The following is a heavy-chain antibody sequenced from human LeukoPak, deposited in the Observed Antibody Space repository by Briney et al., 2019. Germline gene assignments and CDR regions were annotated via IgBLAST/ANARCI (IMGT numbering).Heavy chain of an antibody. CDR2: IYDSGST. Sequence: SETLSLTCTVSGGSISSHYWNWIRQPPGKGLEWIGYIYDSGSTKYNPSLKSRVTISVDRSKNQFFLMLNSVTAADTAVYYCARHASRYDSSGYYYFDYWGQGTLVTVSS. J-gene: IGHJ4*02. CDR3: ARHASRYDSSGYYYFDY. CDR1: GGSISSHY. D-gene: IGHD3-22*01. V-gene: IGHV4-59*11.